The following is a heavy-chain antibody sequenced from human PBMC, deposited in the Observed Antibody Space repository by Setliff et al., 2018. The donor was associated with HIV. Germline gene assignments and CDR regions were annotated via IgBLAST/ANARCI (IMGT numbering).Heavy chain of an antibody. CDR1: GFTFSNAW. D-gene: IGHD5-18*01. CDR2: IKSKTDGGTT. V-gene: IGHV3-15*07. CDR3: TTDGQLWLSDFDY. J-gene: IGHJ4*02. Sequence: GGSLRLSCAASGFTFSNAWMNWVRQAPGKGLEWVGRIKSKTDGGTTDYAAPVKGRFTISREDSKNTLYLQMNSLKTEDTAVYYCTTDGQLWLSDFDYWGQGTLVTVSS.